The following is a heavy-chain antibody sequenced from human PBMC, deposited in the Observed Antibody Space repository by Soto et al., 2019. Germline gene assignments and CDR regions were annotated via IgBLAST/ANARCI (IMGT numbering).Heavy chain of an antibody. CDR1: GFRFSSYS. V-gene: IGHV3-23*01. Sequence: EVQLLESGGGLVQPGGSLRLSCADSGFRFSSYSMSWVRQTPGKGLEWVAAITATGDRTYYADSVTGRFTISRDNSKKTPYLQMTSLRAEDTVMYYCATMNGYFEYWGQGTPVTVSS. CDR2: ITATGDRT. D-gene: IGHD3-22*01. J-gene: IGHJ4*02. CDR3: ATMNGYFEY.